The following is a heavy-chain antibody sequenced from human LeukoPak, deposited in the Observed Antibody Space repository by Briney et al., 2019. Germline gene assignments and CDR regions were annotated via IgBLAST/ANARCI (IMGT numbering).Heavy chain of an antibody. CDR1: GGTFSSYA. CDR2: IIPIFGTA. D-gene: IGHD2-2*02. V-gene: IGHV1-69*13. Sequence: GASVKVSCEASGGTFSSYAISWVRQAPGQGLEWMGGIIPIFGTANYAQKFQGRVTITADESTSTAYMELSSLRSEDTAVYYCATHQTDIVVVPAAIKGGRGDYNWFDPWGQGTLVTVSS. CDR3: ATHQTDIVVVPAAIKGGRGDYNWFDP. J-gene: IGHJ5*02.